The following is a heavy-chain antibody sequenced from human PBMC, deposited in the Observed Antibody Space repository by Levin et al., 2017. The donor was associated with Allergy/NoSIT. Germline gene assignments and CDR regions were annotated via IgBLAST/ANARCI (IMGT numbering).Heavy chain of an antibody. CDR3: ARVFWVVRLSYMDV. V-gene: IGHV3-21*01. D-gene: IGHD3-10*01. CDR2: ISSSSSYI. CDR1: GFTFSSYS. J-gene: IGHJ6*03. Sequence: TGGSLRLSCAASGFTFSSYSMNWVRQAPGKGLEWVSSISSSSSYIYYADSVKGRFTISRDNAKNSLYLQMNSLRAEDTAVYYCARVFWVVRLSYMDVWGKGTTVTVSS.